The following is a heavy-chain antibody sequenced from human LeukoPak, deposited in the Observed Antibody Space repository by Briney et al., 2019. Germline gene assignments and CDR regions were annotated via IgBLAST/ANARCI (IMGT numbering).Heavy chain of an antibody. Sequence: GASVKVSFKASGGTFSSYAISWVRQAPGQGLEWMGGIIPIFGTANYAQKFQGRVTITADESTSTAYMELSSLRSEDTAVYYCARYGIYYYYMDVWGKGTTVTVSS. J-gene: IGHJ6*03. CDR2: IIPIFGTA. D-gene: IGHD1-1*01. V-gene: IGHV1-69*13. CDR1: GGTFSSYA. CDR3: ARYGIYYYYMDV.